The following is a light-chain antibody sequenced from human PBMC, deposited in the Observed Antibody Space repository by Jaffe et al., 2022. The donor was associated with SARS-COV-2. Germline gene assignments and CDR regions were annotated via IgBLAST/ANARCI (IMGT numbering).Light chain of an antibody. Sequence: DIVMTQSPDSLAVSLGERATIKCKSSQSVLSSSNDNNYLAWYQRKPGQPPKLLISWTSTRESGVPDRFGGSGSGADFTLTINNLQAEDVAVYYCQQYYSTPYTFGQGTKLEIK. CDR2: WTS. V-gene: IGKV4-1*01. CDR1: QSVLSSSNDNNY. CDR3: QQYYSTPYT. J-gene: IGKJ2*01.